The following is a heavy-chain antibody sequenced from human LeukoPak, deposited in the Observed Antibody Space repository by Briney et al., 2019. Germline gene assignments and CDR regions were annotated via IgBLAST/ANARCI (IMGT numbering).Heavy chain of an antibody. CDR2: IYHSGST. V-gene: IGHV4-38-2*02. J-gene: IGHJ4*02. D-gene: IGHD6-19*01. Sequence: SETLSLTCTVSGYSISSGDYWGWIRQPPGKGLERIGSIYHSGSTYYNPSLESRISISVDTSKNQFSLKLNSVTAADTAVYYCARDGGGRIAVAGLWYDWGQGTLVTVSS. CDR1: GYSISSGDY. CDR3: ARDGGGRIAVAGLWYD.